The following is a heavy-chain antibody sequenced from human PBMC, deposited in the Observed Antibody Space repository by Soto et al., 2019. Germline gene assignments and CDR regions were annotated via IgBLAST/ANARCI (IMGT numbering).Heavy chain of an antibody. CDR3: AKGPENWGDSNWYDP. D-gene: IGHD2-21*01. Sequence: QVQLVESGGGVVQPGRSLRLSCAASGFTFATYGIHWVRQAPGKGLEWVAVITYDGSNKYSDSVEGRFTVSRDNSKSTFYLQMNSLTPDYTAVYYCAKGPENWGDSNWYDPWGRGTLVTVSS. J-gene: IGHJ5*02. V-gene: IGHV3-30*18. CDR1: GFTFATYG. CDR2: ITYDGSNK.